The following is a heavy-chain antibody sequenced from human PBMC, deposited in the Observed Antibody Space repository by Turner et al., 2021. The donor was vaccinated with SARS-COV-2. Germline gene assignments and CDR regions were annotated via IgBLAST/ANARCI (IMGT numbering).Heavy chain of an antibody. V-gene: IGHV4-59*06. CDR3: ARAQQLVPDFDY. Sequence: QVQLQESGPGLVKPSETLSLTCSVAGGSITSYYWSWIRQHPGKGLEWIGYIYYSGSTYYNPSLKSRVTISVDTSKNQFSLKLSSVTAADTAVYYCARAQQLVPDFDYWGQGTLVTVSS. CDR2: IYYSGST. D-gene: IGHD6-13*01. CDR1: GGSITSYY. J-gene: IGHJ4*02.